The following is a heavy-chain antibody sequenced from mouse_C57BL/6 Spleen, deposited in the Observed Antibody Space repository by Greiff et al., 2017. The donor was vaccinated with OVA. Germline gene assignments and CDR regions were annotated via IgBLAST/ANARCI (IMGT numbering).Heavy chain of an antibody. D-gene: IGHD4-1*01. Sequence: VQLQQSVPELVKPGASVKISCKASGYAFSSSWMNWVKQRPGKGLEWIGRIYPGDGDTNYNGKFKGKATLTADKSSSTAYMQLSSLTSEDSAVYFCASDNWDGGFAYWGQGTLVTVSA. J-gene: IGHJ3*01. CDR3: ASDNWDGGFAY. V-gene: IGHV1-82*01. CDR1: GYAFSSSW. CDR2: IYPGDGDT.